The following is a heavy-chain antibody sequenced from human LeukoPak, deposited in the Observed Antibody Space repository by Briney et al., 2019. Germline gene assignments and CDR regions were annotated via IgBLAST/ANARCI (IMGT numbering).Heavy chain of an antibody. V-gene: IGHV1-69*04. CDR2: IIPIFGIA. J-gene: IGHJ4*02. D-gene: IGHD3-22*01. CDR1: GGTFSSYA. Sequence: SVKVSCKASGGTFSSYAISWVRQAPGQGLEWMGRIIPIFGIANYAQKFQGRVTITADKSTSTAYMELSSLRSEDTAVYCCARGNDSSGYYRFDYWGQGTLVTVSS. CDR3: ARGNDSSGYYRFDY.